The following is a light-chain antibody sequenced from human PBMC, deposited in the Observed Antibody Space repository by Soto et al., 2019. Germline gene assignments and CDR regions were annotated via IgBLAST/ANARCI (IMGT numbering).Light chain of an antibody. Sequence: AIQMTQSPSSLSASVGDRVTVTCRARQDIRNEVSWYQQKPGHAPKLLIYVASTLQDGVPSRFTGSGSGTDFTLTISSLQPEDFATYYCLQDFNFPLTFGGGTKVDIK. CDR3: LQDFNFPLT. V-gene: IGKV1-6*01. CDR1: QDIRNE. CDR2: VAS. J-gene: IGKJ4*01.